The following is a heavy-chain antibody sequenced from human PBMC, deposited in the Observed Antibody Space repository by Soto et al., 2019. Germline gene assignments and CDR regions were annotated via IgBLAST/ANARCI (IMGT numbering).Heavy chain of an antibody. D-gene: IGHD3-22*01. CDR1: GFTFSSYP. CDR2: INGGGGST. Sequence: GGSLRLSCAASGFTFSSYPMSWVRQAPGKGLEWVSYINGGGGSTYYTDSVKGRFTISRDNSKNTLYLQMNSLRAEDTAVYYCAKDSSDYYPDYWGQGTLVTVSS. J-gene: IGHJ4*02. CDR3: AKDSSDYYPDY. V-gene: IGHV3-23*01.